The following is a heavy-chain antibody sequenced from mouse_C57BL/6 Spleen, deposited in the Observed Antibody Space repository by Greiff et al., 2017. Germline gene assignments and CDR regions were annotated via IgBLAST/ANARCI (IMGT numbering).Heavy chain of an antibody. CDR1: GFTFSDYG. J-gene: IGHJ4*01. D-gene: IGHD2-3*01. Sequence: EVMLVESGGGLVKPGGSLKLSCAASGFTFSDYGMHWVRQAPEKGLEWVAYISSGSSTIYYADTVKGRFTIARDNAKNTLFLQMTSLRSEDTAMYYCARDGYHYYAMDYWGQGTSVTVSS. CDR3: ARDGYHYYAMDY. CDR2: ISSGSSTI. V-gene: IGHV5-17*01.